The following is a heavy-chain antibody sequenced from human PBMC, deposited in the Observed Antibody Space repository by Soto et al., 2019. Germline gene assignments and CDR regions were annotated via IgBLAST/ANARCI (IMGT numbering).Heavy chain of an antibody. V-gene: IGHV1-46*01. Sequence: ASVKVSCKSSGDTFTSYYMHWVRQAPGQGLEWMGIINPSGGSTSYAQKFQGRVTMTRDTSTSTVYMELSSLRSEDTAVYYCARVPEAPGGDYNAFDIWGQGTMVTVSS. CDR2: INPSGGST. D-gene: IGHD4-17*01. J-gene: IGHJ3*02. CDR3: ARVPEAPGGDYNAFDI. CDR1: GDTFTSYY.